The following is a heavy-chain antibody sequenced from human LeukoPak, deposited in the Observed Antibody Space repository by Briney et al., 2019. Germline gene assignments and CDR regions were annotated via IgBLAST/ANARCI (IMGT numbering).Heavy chain of an antibody. CDR3: ARDPRSDYGDYWFDP. D-gene: IGHD4-17*01. CDR1: GYSISSGYY. V-gene: IGHV4-38-2*02. J-gene: IGHJ5*02. CDR2: IYHSGST. Sequence: PSETLSLTCTVSGYSISSGYYWGWIRQPPGKGLEWIGSIYHSGSTYYNPSLKSRVTISVDTSKNQFSLKLSSVTAADTAVYYCARDPRSDYGDYWFDPWGQGTLVTVSS.